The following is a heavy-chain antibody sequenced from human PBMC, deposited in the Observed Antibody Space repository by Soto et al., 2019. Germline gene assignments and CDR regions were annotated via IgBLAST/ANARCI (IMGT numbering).Heavy chain of an antibody. V-gene: IGHV4-59*01. D-gene: IGHD4-4*01. Sequence: PSETLSLTCTVSGGSISSYYWSWIRQPPGKGLEWIGYIYYSGSTNYNPSLKSRVTISVDTSKNQFSLKLSSVTAADTAVYYCARDREYSNQKGYYYYGMDVWGQGTTVTVSS. CDR2: IYYSGST. CDR3: ARDREYSNQKGYYYYGMDV. J-gene: IGHJ6*02. CDR1: GGSISSYY.